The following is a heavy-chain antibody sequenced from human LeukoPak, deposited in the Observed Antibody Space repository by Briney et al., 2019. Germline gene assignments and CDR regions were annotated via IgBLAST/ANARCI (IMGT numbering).Heavy chain of an antibody. CDR3: ARVGRDYYYYGMDV. Sequence: GGSPRPSCAASGFTFSSYDMHWVRQATGKGLEWVSAIGTAGDTYYPGSVKGRFTISRENAKNSLYLQMNSLRAGDTAVYYCARVGRDYYYYGMDVWGQGTTVTVSS. J-gene: IGHJ6*02. CDR2: IGTAGDT. V-gene: IGHV3-13*01. CDR1: GFTFSSYD.